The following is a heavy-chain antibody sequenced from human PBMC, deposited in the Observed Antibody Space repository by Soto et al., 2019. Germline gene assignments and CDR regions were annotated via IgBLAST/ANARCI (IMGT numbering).Heavy chain of an antibody. CDR2: IKQDGSEK. CDR3: ARGCSGGSCYSIWFDY. V-gene: IGHV3-7*03. Sequence: GGSLRLSCAASGFTFSNYLMTWVRQSPGKGLEWVANIKQDGSEKYYVDSVKGRFTISRDNAKNSLYLQMNSLRAEDTAVYYCARGCSGGSCYSIWFDYWGQGTQVTVSS. CDR1: GFTFSNYL. D-gene: IGHD2-15*01. J-gene: IGHJ4*02.